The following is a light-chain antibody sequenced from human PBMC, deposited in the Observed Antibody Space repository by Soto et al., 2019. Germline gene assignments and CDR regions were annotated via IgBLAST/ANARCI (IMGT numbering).Light chain of an antibody. V-gene: IGKV1-5*01. CDR1: QRISTW. CDR3: QQYKSYWT. Sequence: DIQMTKVPSGRSGCERGRDTITCRASQRISTWLAWYQQKPGKAPKLLISDASSLETGVPSRFSGSGSGTEFTLTINSLQPDDFATYYCQQYKSYWTFGQGTKVDI. J-gene: IGKJ1*01. CDR2: DAS.